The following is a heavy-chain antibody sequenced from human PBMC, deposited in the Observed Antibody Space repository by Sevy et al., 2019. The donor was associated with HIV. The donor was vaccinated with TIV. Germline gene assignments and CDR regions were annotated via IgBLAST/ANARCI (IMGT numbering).Heavy chain of an antibody. CDR2: ISWNSGSI. CDR3: ANELRAPYGSYDPGAFDI. V-gene: IGHV3-9*01. Sequence: GGSLRLSCAASGFTFDDYAMHWVRQAPGKGLEWVAGISWNSGSIGYADSVKGRFTISRDNAKNSLYLQMNSLRAEDTALDYCANELRAPYGSYDPGAFDIWGQGTMVTVSS. J-gene: IGHJ3*02. D-gene: IGHD3-10*01. CDR1: GFTFDDYA.